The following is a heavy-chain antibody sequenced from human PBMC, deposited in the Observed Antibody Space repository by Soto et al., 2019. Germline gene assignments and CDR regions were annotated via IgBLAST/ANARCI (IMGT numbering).Heavy chain of an antibody. CDR1: GGTFSSYA. V-gene: IGHV1-69*13. J-gene: IGHJ4*02. CDR2: IIPIFGTA. Sequence: GASVKVSCKASGGTFSSYAISWVRQAPGQGLEWMGGIIPIFGTANYAQKFQGRVTITADESTSTAYMELSSLRSEDTAVYYCARGTDILTGYSFDYWGQGTLVTVSS. D-gene: IGHD3-9*01. CDR3: ARGTDILTGYSFDY.